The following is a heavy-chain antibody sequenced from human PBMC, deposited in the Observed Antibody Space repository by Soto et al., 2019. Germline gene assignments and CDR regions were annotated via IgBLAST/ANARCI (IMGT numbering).Heavy chain of an antibody. J-gene: IGHJ5*02. CDR2: IYPGDSDT. V-gene: IGHV5-51*01. CDR1: GYSFAHYW. Sequence: PGESLHISCKGSGYSFAHYWIAWVRQMPGKGLEWMGIIYPGDSDTRYSPSFQGQVTISADKSISTAYLQWRSLKASDTAMYYCARHDAYSSSSVRFDPWGQGTLVTVAS. D-gene: IGHD6-6*01. CDR3: ARHDAYSSSSVRFDP.